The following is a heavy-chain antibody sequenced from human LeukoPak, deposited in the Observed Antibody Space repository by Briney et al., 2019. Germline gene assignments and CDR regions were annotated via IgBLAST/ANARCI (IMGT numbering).Heavy chain of an antibody. J-gene: IGHJ4*02. CDR3: ARTDSSTSCYMGGGSCYLPH. D-gene: IGHD2-2*01. CDR2: ISAYNGNT. Sequence: ASVKVSCKASGYTFTSYGISWVRQAPGQGLEWMGWISAYNGNTNYAQKLQGRVTMTTDTPTSTAYMELRSLRSDDTAVYYCARTDSSTSCYMGGGSCYLPHWGQGTLVTVSS. V-gene: IGHV1-18*01. CDR1: GYTFTSYG.